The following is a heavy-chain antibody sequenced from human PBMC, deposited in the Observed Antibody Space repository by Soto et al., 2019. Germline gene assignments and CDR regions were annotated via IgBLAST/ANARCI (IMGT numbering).Heavy chain of an antibody. CDR3: AKDLRSALCMDV. Sequence: PGGSLRLSCAASGFTFSSYGMHWVRQAPGKGLEWVAVISYDGSNKYYADSVKGRFTISRDNSKSTLYLQMNSLRAEDTAVYYCAKDLRSALCMDVWGQGTTVTAP. CDR1: GFTFSSYG. D-gene: IGHD6-6*01. CDR2: ISYDGSNK. J-gene: IGHJ6*02. V-gene: IGHV3-30*18.